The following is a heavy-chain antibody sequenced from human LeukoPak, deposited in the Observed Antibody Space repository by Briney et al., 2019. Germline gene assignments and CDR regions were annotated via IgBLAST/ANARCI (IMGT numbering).Heavy chain of an antibody. V-gene: IGHV3-21*01. CDR2: ISSSSSYI. CDR3: AREAYYYDSSGQTYYFDY. J-gene: IGHJ4*02. CDR1: GFTFSSYS. D-gene: IGHD3-22*01. Sequence: PGGSLRLSCAASGFTFSSYSMNWVRQAPGKGLEWVSSISSSSSYIYYADSVKGRFTISRDNAKNSLYLQMNSLRAEDTAVYYCAREAYYYDSSGQTYYFDYWGQGTLVTVSS.